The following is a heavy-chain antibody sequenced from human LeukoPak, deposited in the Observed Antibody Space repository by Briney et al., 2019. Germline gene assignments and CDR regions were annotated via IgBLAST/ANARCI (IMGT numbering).Heavy chain of an antibody. CDR3: ARMVDSPLPHFDY. J-gene: IGHJ4*02. Sequence: SQTLSLTCAISGDSVSSNSATWDWIRPSPSRGLEWLGRTYHRSKWDNDYAVSVKSRITLNPDTSENQFSLQLKSVTHEDTAVYYCARMVDSPLPHFDYWGQGTLVTVSS. CDR1: GDSVSSNSAT. CDR2: TYHRSKWDN. D-gene: IGHD2-15*01. V-gene: IGHV6-1*01.